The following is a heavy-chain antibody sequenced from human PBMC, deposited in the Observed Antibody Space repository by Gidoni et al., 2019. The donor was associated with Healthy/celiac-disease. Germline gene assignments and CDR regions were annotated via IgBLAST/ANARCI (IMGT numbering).Heavy chain of an antibody. J-gene: IGHJ6*02. CDR2: IRWNSGSI. D-gene: IGHD6-6*01. CDR1: GFTFDDYA. V-gene: IGHV3-9*01. Sequence: EVQLVESGGGLVQPGRSLRLSCAASGFTFDDYAMHWVRQAPGKGLEWVSGIRWNSGSIGYADSVKGRFTISRDNAKNSLYLQMNSLRAEDTALYYCAKVGSSSPRDYYYYGMDVWGQGTTVTVSS. CDR3: AKVGSSSPRDYYYYGMDV.